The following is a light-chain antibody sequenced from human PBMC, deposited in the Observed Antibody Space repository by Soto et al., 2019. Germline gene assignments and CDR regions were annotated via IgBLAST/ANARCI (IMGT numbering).Light chain of an antibody. CDR3: QQYYTTPYT. CDR1: QNLLYSSNNKNY. Sequence: DIVLTQSPDSLAMSLGERATINCKSSQNLLYSSNNKNYLAWYQQKPGQPPKLLIYWASTRESGVPDRFSGSGSGTDFTLTISSLQAEDVAVYYCQQYYTTPYTFGQGTKLXIK. CDR2: WAS. V-gene: IGKV4-1*01. J-gene: IGKJ2*01.